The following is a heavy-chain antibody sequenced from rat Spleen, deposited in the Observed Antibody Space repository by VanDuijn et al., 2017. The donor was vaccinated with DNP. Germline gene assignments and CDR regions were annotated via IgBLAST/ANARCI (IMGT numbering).Heavy chain of an antibody. J-gene: IGHJ3*01. CDR1: GFTFSDYY. CDR3: AKHDGTEGIDFDY. D-gene: IGHD1-11*01. Sequence: EVQLVESGGGLVQPGRSLKLSCAASGFTFSDYYMAWVRQAPTKGLEWVATISDDGLTTYYREFVKGRFTISRDNAKSSLSLQMDSLRSEDTATYYCAKHDGTEGIDFDYWGQGTLVTVSS. V-gene: IGHV5-7*01. CDR2: ISDDGLTT.